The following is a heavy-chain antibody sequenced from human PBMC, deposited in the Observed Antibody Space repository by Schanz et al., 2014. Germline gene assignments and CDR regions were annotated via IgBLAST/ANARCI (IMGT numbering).Heavy chain of an antibody. D-gene: IGHD2-2*01. CDR1: GYTFTNYG. V-gene: IGHV1-18*01. CDR2: ISDYNGNT. Sequence: QVQLLQSGAEVKKPGASVKVSCKASGYTFTNYGISWVRQAPGQGLEWMGWISDYNGNTNYAQKLQGRVTMTTDTSTSTAYMELRSLRSDDTAVYYCARGSPPYCTSTSCYLEPWGQGTLVTVSS. J-gene: IGHJ5*02. CDR3: ARGSPPYCTSTSCYLEP.